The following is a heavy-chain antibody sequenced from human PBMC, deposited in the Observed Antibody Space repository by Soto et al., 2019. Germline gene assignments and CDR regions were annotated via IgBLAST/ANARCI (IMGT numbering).Heavy chain of an antibody. D-gene: IGHD2-2*01. Sequence: ASVKVSCKASGYTFTSYAMHWVRQAPGQRLEWMGWINAGNGNTKYSQKFQGRVTITRDTSASTAYMELSSLRSEDTAVYYCARALFFCSSTSCYAGYFDYRGQRTLVTVSS. V-gene: IGHV1-3*01. CDR2: INAGNGNT. J-gene: IGHJ4*02. CDR1: GYTFTSYA. CDR3: ARALFFCSSTSCYAGYFDY.